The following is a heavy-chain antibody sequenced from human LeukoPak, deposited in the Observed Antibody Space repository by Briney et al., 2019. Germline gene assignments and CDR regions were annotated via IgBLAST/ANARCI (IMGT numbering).Heavy chain of an antibody. Sequence: KPSETLSLTCTVSGGSISRSSYYWGWIRQPPGKGLEWIGSIYYSGSTYCGPSLKSRDTISVDLTKNQYSLKLRAVTAADTAVYYCARLTYYYDSSGYYLRWFDPWGQGTLVTVSS. CDR1: GGSISRSSYY. CDR3: ARLTYYYDSSGYYLRWFDP. CDR2: IYYSGST. D-gene: IGHD3-22*01. J-gene: IGHJ5*02. V-gene: IGHV4-39*07.